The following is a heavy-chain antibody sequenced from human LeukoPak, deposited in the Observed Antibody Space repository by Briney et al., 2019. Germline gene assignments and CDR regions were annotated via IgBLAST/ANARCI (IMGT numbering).Heavy chain of an antibody. Sequence: MSSETLSLTCTVSGGSISSSSYYWGWIRQPPGKGLEWIGSIYYSGSTYYNPSLKSRVTISVDTSKNQFSLKLSSVTAADTAVYYCARRRITMVRGGAGNFDYWGQGTLVTVSS. D-gene: IGHD3-10*01. CDR2: IYYSGST. CDR3: ARRRITMVRGGAGNFDY. V-gene: IGHV4-39*01. CDR1: GGSISSSSYY. J-gene: IGHJ4*02.